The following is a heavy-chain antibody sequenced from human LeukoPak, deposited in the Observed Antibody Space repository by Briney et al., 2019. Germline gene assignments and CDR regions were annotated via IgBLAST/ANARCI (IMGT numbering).Heavy chain of an antibody. V-gene: IGHV1-18*04. D-gene: IGHD6-19*01. CDR1: GYTFTSHS. J-gene: IGHJ3*02. CDR2: INVYTGDT. Sequence: ASVKVSCKASGYTFTSHSLNWVRQAPGQGLEWMGWINVYTGDTKNAQKFQGRVTMTEDTSTDTAYMELSSLRSEDAAVYYCATAKYSSGWYGAFDIWGQGTMVTVSS. CDR3: ATAKYSSGWYGAFDI.